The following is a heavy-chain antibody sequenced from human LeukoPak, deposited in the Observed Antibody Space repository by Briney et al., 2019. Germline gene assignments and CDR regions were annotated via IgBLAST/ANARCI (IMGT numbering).Heavy chain of an antibody. Sequence: GGSLRLSCAASGFTFSSYAMHWVRQAPGKGLEWVAVISYDGSNKYYADSVKGRFTISRDNSKNTLYLQMNSLRAEDTAVYYCARPVMLYYDSSGYSDYWGQGTLVTVSS. J-gene: IGHJ4*02. V-gene: IGHV3-30-3*01. CDR3: ARPVMLYYDSSGYSDY. CDR2: ISYDGSNK. CDR1: GFTFSSYA. D-gene: IGHD3-22*01.